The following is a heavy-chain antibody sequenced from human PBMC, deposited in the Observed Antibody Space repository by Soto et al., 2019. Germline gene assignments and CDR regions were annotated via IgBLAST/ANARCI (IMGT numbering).Heavy chain of an antibody. CDR3: ARESGGATATLDYYYFYMDV. Sequence: QVQLVQSGAEVRKPGASVTVSCRSSGDSFNDYYIHWVRQAPGQGFAWMGWINPNGGVTKYAQKFQGWVSMTRDTSSRTVYMQLSRLRSDDTAVYYCARESGGATATLDYYYFYMDVWGTGNTVTVSS. D-gene: IGHD5-12*01. V-gene: IGHV1-2*04. CDR2: INPNGGVT. CDR1: GDSFNDYY. J-gene: IGHJ6*03.